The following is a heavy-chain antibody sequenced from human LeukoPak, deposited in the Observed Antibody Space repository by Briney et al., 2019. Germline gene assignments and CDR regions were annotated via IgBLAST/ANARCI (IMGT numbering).Heavy chain of an antibody. D-gene: IGHD4-17*01. CDR2: SRNKANGYTT. Sequence: PGGSLRLSCAASGFTFSDHYMDWVRQAPGQGLEWVGRSRNKANGYTTEYAASVKGRFTVSRDDSQNSLYLEMSSLQIEDTAVYFCARSSWTVRKGASDIWGQGTMVTVSS. V-gene: IGHV3-72*01. J-gene: IGHJ3*02. CDR1: GFTFSDHY. CDR3: ARSSWTVRKGASDI.